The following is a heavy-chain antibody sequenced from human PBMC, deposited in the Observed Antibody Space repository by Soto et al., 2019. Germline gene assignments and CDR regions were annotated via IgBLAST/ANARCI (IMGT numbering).Heavy chain of an antibody. Sequence: PGGSLRLSCAASGFTFSSHGMSWVRQAPGKGPEWVSAISGSNDNTYYADSVKGRFTISRDNSKNTLYLQMNSLRAEDTAVYYCAKVRGAGGSMGYYYYGMDVWGQGTTVTVSS. D-gene: IGHD3-10*01. CDR2: ISGSNDNT. V-gene: IGHV3-23*01. CDR3: AKVRGAGGSMGYYYYGMDV. J-gene: IGHJ6*02. CDR1: GFTFSSHG.